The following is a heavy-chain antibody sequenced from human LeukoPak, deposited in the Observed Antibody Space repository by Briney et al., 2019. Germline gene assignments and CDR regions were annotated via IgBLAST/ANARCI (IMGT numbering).Heavy chain of an antibody. CDR1: GFTFSSYW. CDR3: ERDGMPFDW. D-gene: IGHD1-1*01. Sequence: GGSLRLSCAASGFTFSSYWMTWVRQAPGKGLEWVANINQDGTEKYYVDSVKGRFTISRDNAKNSLSLQMNSLRVEDTAVYYCERDGMPFDWWGQGNLVTVSS. V-gene: IGHV3-7*04. CDR2: INQDGTEK. J-gene: IGHJ4*02.